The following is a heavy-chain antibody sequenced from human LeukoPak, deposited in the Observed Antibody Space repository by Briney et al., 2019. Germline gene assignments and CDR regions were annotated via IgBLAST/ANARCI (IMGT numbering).Heavy chain of an antibody. D-gene: IGHD3-3*01. CDR3: ARGGSQYYDFWSGYD. Sequence: PSETLSLTCTVSGGSISSYYWSWIRQPAGKGLEWIGEINHSGSTNYNPSLKSRVTISVDTSKNQFSLKLSSVTAADTAVYYCARGGSQYYDFWSGYDWGQGTLVTVSS. J-gene: IGHJ4*02. CDR2: INHSGST. V-gene: IGHV4-34*01. CDR1: GGSISSYY.